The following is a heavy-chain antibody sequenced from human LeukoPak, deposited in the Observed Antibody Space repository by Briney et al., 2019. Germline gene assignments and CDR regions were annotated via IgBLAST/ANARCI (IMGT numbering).Heavy chain of an antibody. CDR3: ARDLIEHGYYDSSGLLFRGLLDY. V-gene: IGHV3-23*01. CDR1: GFTFSSYA. CDR2: ISGSGGST. Sequence: GSLRLSCAASGFTFSSYAMSWVRQAPGKGLEWVSAISGSGGSTYYADSVKGRFTISRDNSKNTLYLQMNSLRAEDTAVYYCARDLIEHGYYDSSGLLFRGLLDYWGQGTLVTVSS. D-gene: IGHD3-22*01. J-gene: IGHJ4*02.